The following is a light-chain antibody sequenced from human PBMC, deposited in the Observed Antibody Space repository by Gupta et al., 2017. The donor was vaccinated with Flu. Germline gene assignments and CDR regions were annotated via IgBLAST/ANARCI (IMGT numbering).Light chain of an antibody. CDR2: WAS. J-gene: IGKJ1*01. CDR1: QSVLYSSNNKNY. Sequence: DIVMTQSPDSLAVSLGERATINCKSSQSVLYSSNNKNYLAWYQQKPGQPPKLLIYWASTRESGVPDRFSGSGSGTDFTLTISSLQAEDVAVYYCQQEDSTLWVFGQGTKVEIK. V-gene: IGKV4-1*01. CDR3: QQEDSTLWV.